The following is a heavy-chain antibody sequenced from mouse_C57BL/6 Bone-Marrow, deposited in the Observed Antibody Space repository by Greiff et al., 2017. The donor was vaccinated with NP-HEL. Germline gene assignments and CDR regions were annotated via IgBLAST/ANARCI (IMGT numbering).Heavy chain of an antibody. V-gene: IGHV5-16*01. J-gene: IGHJ4*01. D-gene: IGHD1-2*01. CDR1: GFTFSDYY. CDR3: ARVVWLYYYAMDY. Sequence: EVKLMESEGGLVQPGSSMKLSCTASGFTFSDYYMAWVRQVPEKGLEWVANINYDGSSTYYLDSLKSRFIISRDNAKNILYLQMSSLKSEDTATYYFARVVWLYYYAMDYWGQGTSVTVSS. CDR2: INYDGSST.